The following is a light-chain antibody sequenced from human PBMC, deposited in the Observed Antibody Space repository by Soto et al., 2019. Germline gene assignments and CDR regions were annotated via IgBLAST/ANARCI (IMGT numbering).Light chain of an antibody. Sequence: QSVLTQPASVSESPGQTITISCTGTSSDVGRYNYVSWYQQHPGKAPKLRIYDVSNRPSGVSNRFSGSKSGNTASLTISGLQAEDEADYYCSSYTSSNTLVFGTGTKVTVL. V-gene: IGLV2-14*03. CDR3: SSYTSSNTLV. CDR1: SSDVGRYNY. CDR2: DVS. J-gene: IGLJ1*01.